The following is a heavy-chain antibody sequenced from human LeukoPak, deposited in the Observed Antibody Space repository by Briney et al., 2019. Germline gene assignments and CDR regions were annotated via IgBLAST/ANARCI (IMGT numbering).Heavy chain of an antibody. V-gene: IGHV3-23*01. CDR3: VPGHQELVPFYFDY. Sequence: TGGSLRLSCAASGFTFSSYAMSWVRQAPGKGLEWVSTISGIGTSTYYADSVKGRFTISRDNSKDTLYLQTNSLRADDTAVYYCVPGHQELVPFYFDYWGQGTLVTVSS. J-gene: IGHJ4*02. CDR1: GFTFSSYA. D-gene: IGHD2-8*02. CDR2: ISGIGTST.